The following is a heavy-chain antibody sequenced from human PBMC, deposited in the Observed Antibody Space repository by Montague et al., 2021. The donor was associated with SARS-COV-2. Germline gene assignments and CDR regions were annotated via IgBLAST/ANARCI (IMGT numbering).Heavy chain of an antibody. J-gene: IGHJ5*02. CDR3: ARDLRQWFDP. CDR2: IYYSGST. Sequence: SETLSLTCTVSGGSISSSSYYWGWIRQPPGKGLEWIGSIYYSGSTYYNPSLRSRVTISVDTSKNQFSLKLSSVTAADTAVYYCARDLRQWFDPWGQGTLVTVSS. CDR1: GGSISSSSYY. V-gene: IGHV4-39*07.